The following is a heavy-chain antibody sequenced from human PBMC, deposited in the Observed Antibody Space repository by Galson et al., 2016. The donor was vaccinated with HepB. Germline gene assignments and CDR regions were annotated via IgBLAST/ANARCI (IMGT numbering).Heavy chain of an antibody. V-gene: IGHV3-23*01. Sequence: SLRLSCAASGFTLGSYAMSWVRQAPGKGLEWVSAISGSGGSTYYADSVKGRFTISRDNSKNTLYLQMNSLRAEDTAVYYCAKPGAATYDFDYWGQGTLVTVSS. CDR3: AKPGAATYDFDY. D-gene: IGHD3-10*01. J-gene: IGHJ4*02. CDR2: ISGSGGST. CDR1: GFTLGSYA.